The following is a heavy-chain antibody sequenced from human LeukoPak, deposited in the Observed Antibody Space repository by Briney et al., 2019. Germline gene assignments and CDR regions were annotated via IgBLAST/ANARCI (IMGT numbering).Heavy chain of an antibody. CDR1: GFTFDDYT. Sequence: GGSLRLSCAASGFTFDDYTTHWVRQAPGKGLEWVSLISWDGGSTYYADSVKGRFTISRDNSKITLYLQMNSLRAEDTAVYYCAKHTQYYDSSGYWDWGQGTLVTVSS. CDR2: ISWDGGST. V-gene: IGHV3-43*01. J-gene: IGHJ4*02. D-gene: IGHD3-22*01. CDR3: AKHTQYYDSSGYWD.